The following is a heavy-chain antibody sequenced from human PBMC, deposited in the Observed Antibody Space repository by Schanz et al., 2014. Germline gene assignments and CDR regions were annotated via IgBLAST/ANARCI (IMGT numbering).Heavy chain of an antibody. Sequence: EVQLAESGGGLVQPGKSLRLSCAASGFTFSSYAVSWVRQAPGKGLEWVSSFNDGGVNKYYADSVKGRFTISSDNSKSTLYLQMSSLRAEDTAVYYCAKSQGSSFDSWGQGTLVNVSS. CDR1: GFTFSSYA. CDR3: AKSQGSSFDS. D-gene: IGHD6-13*01. CDR2: FNDGGVNK. J-gene: IGHJ4*02. V-gene: IGHV3-23*04.